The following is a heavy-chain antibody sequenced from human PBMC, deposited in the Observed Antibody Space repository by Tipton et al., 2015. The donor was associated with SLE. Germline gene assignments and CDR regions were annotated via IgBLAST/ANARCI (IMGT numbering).Heavy chain of an antibody. V-gene: IGHV3-11*04. CDR3: ARDRGSGWYGGFDY. J-gene: IGHJ4*02. D-gene: IGHD6-19*01. Sequence: LSLTCAVSGYSISSGYYWGWIRQPPGKGLEWVSYISRSGSTIYYADSVKGRFTISRDNAKNSLYLQMNSLRAEDTAVYYCARDRGSGWYGGFDYWGQGTLVTVSS. CDR2: ISRSGSTI. CDR1: GYSISSGYY.